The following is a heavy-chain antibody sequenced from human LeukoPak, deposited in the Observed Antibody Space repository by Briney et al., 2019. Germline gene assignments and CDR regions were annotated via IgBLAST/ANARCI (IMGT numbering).Heavy chain of an antibody. CDR2: INPNSRGT. CDR1: GYSFTGYY. Sequence: ASVKVSCKASGYSFTGYYIHWVRQAPGQGLEWMGWINPNSRGTNYAQKFQGRVTMTRDTSISTAYMELSSLTSDDTAVYYCARDPAQSYYTDVWGIETTVTVSS. CDR3: ARDPAQSYYTDV. V-gene: IGHV1-2*02. J-gene: IGHJ6*03.